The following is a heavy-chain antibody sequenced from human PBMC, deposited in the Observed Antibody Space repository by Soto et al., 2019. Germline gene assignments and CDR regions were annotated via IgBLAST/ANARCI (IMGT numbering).Heavy chain of an antibody. D-gene: IGHD2-2*01. CDR1: GGSFSGYY. CDR3: ARWRGIVVVPAATTHTGFDT. CDR2: INHSGST. J-gene: IGHJ5*01. Sequence: SETLSLTCAVYGGSFSGYYWSWIRQPPGKGLEWIGEINHSGSTNYNPSLKSRVTISVDTSKNQFSLKLSSVTAADTAVYYCARWRGIVVVPAATTHTGFDTLGQGTLLTVSS. V-gene: IGHV4-34*01.